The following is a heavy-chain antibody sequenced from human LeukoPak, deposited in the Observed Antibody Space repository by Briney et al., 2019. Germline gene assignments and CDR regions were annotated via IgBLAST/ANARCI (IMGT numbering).Heavy chain of an antibody. CDR2: IYYSGST. V-gene: IGHV4-39*01. CDR3: AVLTDDYGDCAAGGNKQYYYYMDV. J-gene: IGHJ6*03. Sequence: PSETLSLTCTVSGGSISSSSYYWGWIRQPPGKGLEWIGSIYYSGSTYYNPSLKSRVTISVDTSKNQFSLKLSSVTAADTAVYYCAVLTDDYGDCAAGGNKQYYYYMDVWGKGTTVTVSS. CDR1: GGSISSSSYY. D-gene: IGHD4-17*01.